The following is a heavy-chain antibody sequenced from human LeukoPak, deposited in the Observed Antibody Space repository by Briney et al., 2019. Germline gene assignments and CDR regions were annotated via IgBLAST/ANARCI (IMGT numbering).Heavy chain of an antibody. J-gene: IGHJ4*02. CDR3: ARGAYDFWSGFQYYFDY. V-gene: IGHV4-59*01. D-gene: IGHD3-3*01. CDR1: GGSISSYY. Sequence: PSETLSLTCTVSGGSISSYYWSWIRQPPAKGREWIGYIYYSGSTNYNPSLKSRVTISVDTSKNQFSLKLSSVTAADTAVYYCARGAYDFWSGFQYYFDYWGQGTLVTVSS. CDR2: IYYSGST.